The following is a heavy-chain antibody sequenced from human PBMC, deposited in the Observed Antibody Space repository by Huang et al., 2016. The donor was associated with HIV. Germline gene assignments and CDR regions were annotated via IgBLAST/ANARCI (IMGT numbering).Heavy chain of an antibody. CDR2: FDPEDGET. CDR1: GYTLTGLS. J-gene: IGHJ4*02. Sequence: QVQLVQSGAEVKKPGASVKVSCKVSGYTLTGLSMHGVRQAPGQGLEWVGRFDPEDGETSYEQKFQGRVTMTEDTSTDTAYMELSSLRSEDTAVYYCATVYRRFRNHDSGDYYFDYWDQGTLVTVSS. D-gene: IGHD3-22*01. V-gene: IGHV1-24*01. CDR3: ATVYRRFRNHDSGDYYFDY.